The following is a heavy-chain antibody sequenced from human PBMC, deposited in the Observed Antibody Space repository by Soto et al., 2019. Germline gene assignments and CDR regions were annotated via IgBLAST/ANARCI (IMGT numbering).Heavy chain of an antibody. J-gene: IGHJ4*02. CDR3: AADPRPQLVPIDY. V-gene: IGHV3-7*01. Sequence: EVQLVESGGGLVQPGGSLRLSCEASGFTFSRYWMTWVRQAPGKGLEWVANIKQAGSEKYYVDSVKGRFTISRDNAKNPLYLQMNSLRAEDTAVYYCAADPRPQLVPIDYWGQGTLVTVSS. D-gene: IGHD6-6*01. CDR1: GFTFSRYW. CDR2: IKQAGSEK.